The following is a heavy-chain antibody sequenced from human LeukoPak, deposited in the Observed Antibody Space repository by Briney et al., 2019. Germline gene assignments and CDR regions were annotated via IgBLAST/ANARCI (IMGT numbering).Heavy chain of an antibody. CDR3: TPEWVASGYDSSDY. J-gene: IGHJ4*02. V-gene: IGHV3-15*01. CDR1: GFTFSNAW. D-gene: IGHD5-12*01. CDR2: IKSKTDGGTT. Sequence: GGSLRLSCAASGFTFSNAWMSWVRQAPGKGLEWVGRIKSKTDGGTTDYAAPGKGRFTISRDDSKNTLYLQMNSLKTEDPAVYYCTPEWVASGYDSSDYWGQGTLVTVSS.